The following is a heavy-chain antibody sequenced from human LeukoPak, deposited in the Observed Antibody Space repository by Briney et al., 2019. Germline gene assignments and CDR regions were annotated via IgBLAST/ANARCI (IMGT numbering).Heavy chain of an antibody. D-gene: IGHD6-19*01. CDR1: GYSFTTYW. CDR3: ARSEGSGWSGY. CDR2: IYPGDSDA. V-gene: IGHV5-51*01. Sequence: GGSLKISCKGSGYSFTTYWIGWVRQMPGKGLEWMGIIYPGDSDARYSPSFQGQVSISVDKSISTAFLQWSRLKASDTAMYYCARSEGSGWSGYLGQGTLVTVS. J-gene: IGHJ4*02.